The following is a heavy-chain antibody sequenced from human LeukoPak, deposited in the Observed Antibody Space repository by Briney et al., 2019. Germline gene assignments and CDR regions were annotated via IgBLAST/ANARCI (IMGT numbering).Heavy chain of an antibody. J-gene: IGHJ6*03. Sequence: ASVKVSCKASGYTFTSYDINWVRQATGQGLEWMGWTNPNSGNTGYAQKFQGRVTMTRNTSISTAYMELSSLRSEDTAVYYCARAVDGSGSYYNALYYYYYMDVWGKGTTVTVSS. V-gene: IGHV1-8*01. D-gene: IGHD3-10*01. CDR1: GYTFTSYD. CDR3: ARAVDGSGSYYNALYYYYYMDV. CDR2: TNPNSGNT.